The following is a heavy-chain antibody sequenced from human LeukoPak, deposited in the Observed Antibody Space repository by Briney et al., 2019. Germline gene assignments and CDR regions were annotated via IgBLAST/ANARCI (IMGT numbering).Heavy chain of an antibody. CDR3: ARGRFLQSLDY. V-gene: IGHV4-39*07. D-gene: IGHD4-11*01. CDR1: GGSIRSRSYY. Sequence: PSETLSLTCIVSGGSIRSRSYYWGWIRQPPGKGLEWIGSIYYTGSTYYNPSLKSRVTISVDTSKNQFSLKLSSVTAADTAVYYCARGRFLQSLDYWGQGTLVTVSS. J-gene: IGHJ4*02. CDR2: IYYTGST.